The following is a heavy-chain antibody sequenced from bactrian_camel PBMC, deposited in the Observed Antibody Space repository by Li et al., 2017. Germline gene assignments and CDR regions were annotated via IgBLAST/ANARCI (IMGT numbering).Heavy chain of an antibody. CDR2: IDTDGT. CDR3: RAECPDYYAGYDVAH. CDR1: PVAFKSGC. Sequence: HVQLVESGGGLVQAGGSLRLSCAATPVAFKSGCMAWFRQTPGQEREWVASIDTDGTRYADPVKGRFTISQDNAKTTLYLQMDSLKIEDTGVYFCRAECPDYYAGYDVAHWGQGTQVTVS. D-gene: IGHD3*01. V-gene: IGHV3S26*01. J-gene: IGHJ4*01.